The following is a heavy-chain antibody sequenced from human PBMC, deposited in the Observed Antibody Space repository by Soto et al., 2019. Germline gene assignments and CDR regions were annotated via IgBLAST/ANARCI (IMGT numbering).Heavy chain of an antibody. V-gene: IGHV4-59*01. CDR2: IYYSGNT. Sequence: QVQLQESGPGLVKPSETLSLTCVVSGGSISSYYWSWIRQPPGKGLECIGYIYYSGNTKYNPSLESRVTISVDMSKNQFSLNLRSVTAADTAVYYCARAPNDYNYHYYGRDVWGQGTTVTVSS. CDR1: GGSISSYY. D-gene: IGHD4-4*01. CDR3: ARAPNDYNYHYYGRDV. J-gene: IGHJ6*02.